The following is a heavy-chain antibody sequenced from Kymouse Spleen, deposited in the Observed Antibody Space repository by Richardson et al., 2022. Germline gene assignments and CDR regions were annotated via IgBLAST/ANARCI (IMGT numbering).Heavy chain of an antibody. CDR2: IKQDGSEK. CDR1: GFTFSSYW. D-gene: IGHD1-7*01. V-gene: IGHV3-7*01. Sequence: EVQLVESGGGLVQPGGSLRLSCAASGFTFSSYWMSWVRQAPGKGLEWVANIKQDGSEKYYVDSVKGRFTISRDNAKNSLYLQMNSLRAEDTAVYYCARGWGTGTPSFDYWGQGTLVTVSS. CDR3: ARGWGTGTPSFDY. J-gene: IGHJ4*02.